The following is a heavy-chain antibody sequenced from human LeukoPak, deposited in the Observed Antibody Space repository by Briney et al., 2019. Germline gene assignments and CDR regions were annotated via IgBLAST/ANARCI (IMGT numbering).Heavy chain of an antibody. CDR2: IYGSEST. J-gene: IGHJ2*01. D-gene: IGHD3-22*01. V-gene: IGHV4-59*01. Sequence: SETLSLTCTVSGDSISSYYWSWIRQPPGKGLEWIGYIYGSESTNYNPSLKSRVTISVDTSKNQFSLQLTSVTAADTAVYYCARALLRYDSSSRSLRWHFDLWGRGTLVTVS. CDR1: GDSISSYY. CDR3: ARALLRYDSSSRSLRWHFDL.